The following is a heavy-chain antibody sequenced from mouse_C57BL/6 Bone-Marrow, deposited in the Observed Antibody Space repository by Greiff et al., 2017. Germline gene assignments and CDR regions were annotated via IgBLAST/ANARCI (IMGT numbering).Heavy chain of an antibody. CDR3: AKRGAYYSNDDDAMDY. Sequence: EVKLVEPGGGLVQPGGSLKLSCAASGFTFSDYGMEWVRQAPRKGPEWVAFISTLAYSINYADTVTGRFTISRENAKNTLYMQMGSLRSEDTAMYYCAKRGAYYSNDDDAMDYWGQGTAVTVSA. J-gene: IGHJ4*01. CDR2: ISTLAYSI. V-gene: IGHV5-15*01. CDR1: GFTFSDYG. D-gene: IGHD2-5*01.